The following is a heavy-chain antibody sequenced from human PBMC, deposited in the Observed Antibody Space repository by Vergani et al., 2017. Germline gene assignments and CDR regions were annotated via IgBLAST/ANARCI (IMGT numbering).Heavy chain of an antibody. CDR3: ARLTATVYYYYYGMDV. Sequence: QVQLQESGPGLVKPSETLSLTCTVSGGSISSYYWSWIRQPPGKGLEWIGYIYYSGSTNYNPSLKSRVTISVDTSKNQFSLKLSSVTAADTAVYYCARLTATVYYYYYGMDVWGQGTTVTVSS. D-gene: IGHD5-18*01. J-gene: IGHJ6*02. CDR1: GGSISSYY. V-gene: IGHV4-59*01. CDR2: IYYSGST.